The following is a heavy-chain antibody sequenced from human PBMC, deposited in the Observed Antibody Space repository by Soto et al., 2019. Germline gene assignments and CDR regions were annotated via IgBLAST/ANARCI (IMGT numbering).Heavy chain of an antibody. Sequence: ASETLSLTCTVSGGSISSGGYYWSWIRQHPGKGLEWIGYIYYSGSTYYNPSLKGRVTISVDTSKNQFSLKLSSVTAADTAVYYCARDSGGYDPNWFDPWGQGTLVTVSS. CDR3: ARDSGGYDPNWFDP. D-gene: IGHD5-12*01. V-gene: IGHV4-31*03. CDR1: GGSISSGGYY. CDR2: IYYSGST. J-gene: IGHJ5*02.